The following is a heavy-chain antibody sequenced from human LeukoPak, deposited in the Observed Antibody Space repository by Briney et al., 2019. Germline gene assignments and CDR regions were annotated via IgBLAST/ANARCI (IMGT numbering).Heavy chain of an antibody. J-gene: IGHJ4*02. CDR1: GFPFRSYA. CDR3: ARDPQAYYYGSGSPAI. D-gene: IGHD3-10*01. CDR2: VAYDGINK. V-gene: IGHV3-30*04. Sequence: GGSLRLSCAASGFPFRSYAMHWVRQAPGKGLEWVAVVAYDGINKFYADSVKGRFTISRDNSRNTMYLQMNSLSPEDTAVYYCARDPQAYYYGSGSPAICGQRALVTVSS.